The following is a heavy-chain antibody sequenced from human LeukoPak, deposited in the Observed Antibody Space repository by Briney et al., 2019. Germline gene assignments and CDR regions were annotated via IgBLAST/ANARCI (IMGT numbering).Heavy chain of an antibody. Sequence: KPSETLSLTCTVSGGSISSGDYYWSWIRQHPGKGLEWIGHIYYSGTSFYNPSLTSRVTISVDTSKNQFSLKLTSVNDADTAVYYCARIERSSYSLGFDYWGQGTLVTVSS. CDR1: GGSISSGDYY. V-gene: IGHV4-31*03. CDR2: IYYSGTS. J-gene: IGHJ4*02. CDR3: ARIERSSYSLGFDY. D-gene: IGHD6-6*01.